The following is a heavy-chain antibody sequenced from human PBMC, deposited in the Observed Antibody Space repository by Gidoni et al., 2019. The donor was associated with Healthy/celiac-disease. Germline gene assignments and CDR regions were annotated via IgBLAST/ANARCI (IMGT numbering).Heavy chain of an antibody. CDR2: ISSSSSTI. D-gene: IGHD2-2*01. J-gene: IGHJ6*02. V-gene: IGHV3-48*02. Sequence: EVQLVESGGGLVQPGGALRLSCAASGFTFSSHSMNWVRQAPGKGLDGVSYISSSSSTIDYADSVKGRFTISRDNAKNSLYPQMNSLRDEDTAVYYCATPPIPAAHYYYYYGMDVWGQGTTVTVSS. CDR3: ATPPIPAAHYYYYYGMDV. CDR1: GFTFSSHS.